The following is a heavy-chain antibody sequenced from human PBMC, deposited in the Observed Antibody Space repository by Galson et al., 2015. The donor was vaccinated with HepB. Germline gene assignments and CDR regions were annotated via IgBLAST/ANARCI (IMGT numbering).Heavy chain of an antibody. CDR3: ATTFGLVSHTYTMDV. CDR2: ITSSSSLI. D-gene: IGHD3/OR15-3a*01. Sequence: SLRLSCAASEFAFGSFSMNWVRQAPGKGLEWVSSITSSSSLIYYADSVKGRFTISRDNAKNSLFLQMNSLRAEDTAVYYCATTFGLVSHTYTMDVWGHGTTVTFSS. J-gene: IGHJ6*02. CDR1: EFAFGSFS. V-gene: IGHV3-21*01.